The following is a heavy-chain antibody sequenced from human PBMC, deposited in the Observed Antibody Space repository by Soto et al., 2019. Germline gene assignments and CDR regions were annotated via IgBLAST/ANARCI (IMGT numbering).Heavy chain of an antibody. CDR3: ATAPTLKAVQFWALQREHWFDR. D-gene: IGHD3-16*01. J-gene: IGHJ5*02. V-gene: IGHV1-8*01. Sequence: ASLSVSCKASGYTFTSYHINWVRHATGQGLERLGWMHHNSRITDFAQKFQRRITMIGDTSISKAYMKLSSLRSEDTAVYYSATAPTLKAVQFWALQREHWFDRWGEGSLVTVSS. CDR1: GYTFTSYH. CDR2: MHHNSRIT.